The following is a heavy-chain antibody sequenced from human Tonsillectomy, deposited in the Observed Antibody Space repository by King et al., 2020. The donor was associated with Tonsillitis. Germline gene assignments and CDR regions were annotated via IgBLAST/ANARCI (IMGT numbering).Heavy chain of an antibody. Sequence: ISWVRQAPGQGLEWMGWISAYNGQRNYAQKIQGRVTMTTDTSTSTAYMELRSLRSDDTAVYYWARYLNYGLRVDYWGKGTLVTVSS. CDR2: ISAYNGQR. CDR3: ARYLNYGLRVDY. J-gene: IGHJ4*02. V-gene: IGHV1-18*01. D-gene: IGHD3-16*01.